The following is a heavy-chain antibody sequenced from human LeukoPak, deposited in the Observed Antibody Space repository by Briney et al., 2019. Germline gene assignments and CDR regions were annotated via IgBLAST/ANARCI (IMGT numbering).Heavy chain of an antibody. J-gene: IGHJ4*02. CDR1: GFTFSSYS. D-gene: IGHD5-12*01. Sequence: GGSLRLSCAASGFTFSSYSMNWVRQAPGKGLEWVSYISSSSSTIHYAESVKGRFTISRDNAKNSLYLQMNSLRAEDTAVYYCARAGSHRNSGYDYWGQGTLVTVSS. CDR3: ARAGSHRNSGYDY. CDR2: ISSSSSTI. V-gene: IGHV3-48*04.